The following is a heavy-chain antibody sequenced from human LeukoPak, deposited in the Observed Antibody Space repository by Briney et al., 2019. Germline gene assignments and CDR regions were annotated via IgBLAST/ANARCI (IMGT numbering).Heavy chain of an antibody. Sequence: GGSLRLSCAASGFTFSSYSMNWVRQAPGKGLEWISYISSTSSTIYYADSVKGRFTISRDNAKNSLYLQMNSLRAEDTAVYYCARGCSSTKSWRGDYWGQGTLVTVSS. V-gene: IGHV3-48*01. J-gene: IGHJ4*02. D-gene: IGHD2-2*01. CDR2: ISSTSSTI. CDR1: GFTFSSYS. CDR3: ARGCSSTKSWRGDY.